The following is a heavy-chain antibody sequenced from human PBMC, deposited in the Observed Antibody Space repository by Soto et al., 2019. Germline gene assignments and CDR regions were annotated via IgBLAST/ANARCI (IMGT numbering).Heavy chain of an antibody. Sequence: GGSLRLSYAASGFTFSNYAMHWVRQAPGKGLEWVALMWYDGSNEYYADSVKGRFTTSRDNSNNTLFLQMNSLRVEDTAVYYCARVRLITYGAQIDPDHWGQGALVIFYS. CDR3: ARVRLITYGAQIDPDH. D-gene: IGHD3-16*01. J-gene: IGHJ5*02. V-gene: IGHV3-33*01. CDR2: MWYDGSNE. CDR1: GFTFSNYA.